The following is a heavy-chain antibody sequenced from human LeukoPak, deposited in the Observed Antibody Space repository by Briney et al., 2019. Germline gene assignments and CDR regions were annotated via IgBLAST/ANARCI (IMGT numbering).Heavy chain of an antibody. CDR2: IYYSGST. Sequence: PSETLSLTCTVSGGSISSGDYYWSWIRQPPGKGLEWIGYIYYSGSTYYNPSLKSRVTISVDTSKNQFSLKLSSVTAADTAVYYCARHDSYCSSTSCPIDYWGQGTLVTVSS. CDR1: GGSISSGDYY. D-gene: IGHD2-2*01. V-gene: IGHV4-30-4*08. J-gene: IGHJ4*02. CDR3: ARHDSYCSSTSCPIDY.